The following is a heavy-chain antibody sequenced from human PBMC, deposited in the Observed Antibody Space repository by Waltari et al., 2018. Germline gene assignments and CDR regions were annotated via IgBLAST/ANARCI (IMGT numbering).Heavy chain of an antibody. CDR3: TGSDTYYYYYMDV. CDR1: GGSLSSCY. D-gene: IGHD1-26*01. Sequence: QVQLQESCPGLVKPSETLSLTCTVSGGSLSSCYWSWIRQPAGKGREWIGRIYTSGSTNYNPSLKSRVTMSVDTSKNQFSLKLSSVTAADTAVYYCTGSDTYYYYYMDVWGKGTTVTVSS. V-gene: IGHV4-4*07. CDR2: IYTSGST. J-gene: IGHJ6*03.